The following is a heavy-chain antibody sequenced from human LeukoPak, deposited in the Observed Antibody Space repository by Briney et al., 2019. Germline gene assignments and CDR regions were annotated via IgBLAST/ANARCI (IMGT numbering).Heavy chain of an antibody. J-gene: IGHJ4*02. Sequence: GGSLRLSCAASGFTFTNYSMNWVRQAPGKGLEWVSSISSRSDYIYYGDSVTGRFTISRDNAKSSLYLQMNSLRAEDTAVYYRAAVIDYWGQGTLVTVSS. V-gene: IGHV3-21*01. CDR2: ISSRSDYI. CDR3: AAVIDY. CDR1: GFTFTNYS.